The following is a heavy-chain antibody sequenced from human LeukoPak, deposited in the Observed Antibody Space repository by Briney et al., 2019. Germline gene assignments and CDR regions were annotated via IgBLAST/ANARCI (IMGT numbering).Heavy chain of an antibody. CDR2: MNPDRGNT. D-gene: IGHD2-15*01. CDR1: GYTFTSYE. J-gene: IGHJ4*02. V-gene: IGHV1-8*01. CDR3: ARGRDCSGGSCDGGVDY. Sequence: ASVKVSCKASGYTFTSYEINWVRQATGQGLEWMGGMNPDRGNTGYAQKFQGRVTMTRDTSISTAYMELSSLRSEDTAVYYCARGRDCSGGSCDGGVDYWGQGTLVTVSS.